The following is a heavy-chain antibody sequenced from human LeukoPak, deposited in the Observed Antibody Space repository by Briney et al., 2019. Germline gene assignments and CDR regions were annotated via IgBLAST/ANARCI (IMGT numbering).Heavy chain of an antibody. D-gene: IGHD3-22*01. CDR3: AAEWLLLGWFDP. Sequence: GGSLRLSCAASGFTFSSYAMSWVRQAPGNGLEWVSAISGSGGSTYYADSVKGRFTISRDNSKNTLYLQMNSLRAEDTAVYYCAAEWLLLGWFDPWGQGTLVTVSS. J-gene: IGHJ5*02. CDR2: ISGSGGST. V-gene: IGHV3-23*01. CDR1: GFTFSSYA.